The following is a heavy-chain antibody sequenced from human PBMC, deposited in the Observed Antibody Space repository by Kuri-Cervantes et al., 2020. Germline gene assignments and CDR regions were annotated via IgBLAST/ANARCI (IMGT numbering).Heavy chain of an antibody. J-gene: IGHJ4*02. D-gene: IGHD2-2*01. CDR2: ISYDGSNK. CDR1: GFTFSSYA. V-gene: IGHV3-30-3*01. CDR3: ARDSVGVLN. Sequence: GGSLRLSCAASGFTFSSYAMHWVRQAPGKGLEWVAVISYDGSNKYYADSVKGRFTISRDNSKNTLYLQMNSLRAEDTAVYYCARDSVGVLNWGQGTLVTVSS.